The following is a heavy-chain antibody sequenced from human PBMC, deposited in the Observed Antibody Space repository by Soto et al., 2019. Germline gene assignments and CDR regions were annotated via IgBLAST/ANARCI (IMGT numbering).Heavy chain of an antibody. CDR1: GGSLSGYY. V-gene: IGHV4-34*01. CDR3: AREDILGYYYYGMDV. J-gene: IGHJ6*02. Sequence: PSETLSLTCAVYGGSLSGYYWSWVRQPPGQGLEWIGEINHSGSTNHNPSLKRRVTISVDTSKSQFSLKLKSVSAADTAVYYCAREDILGYYYYGMDVWGQGTTVTVSS. D-gene: IGHD3-16*01. CDR2: INHSGST.